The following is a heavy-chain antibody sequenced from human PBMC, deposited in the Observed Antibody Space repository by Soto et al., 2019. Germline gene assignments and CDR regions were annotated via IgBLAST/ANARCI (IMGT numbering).Heavy chain of an antibody. V-gene: IGHV3-30-3*01. CDR2: VSFDGNNK. CDR1: GFSFSNSA. J-gene: IGHJ4*02. Sequence: GGSLRLCCAASGFSFSNSAMHWVRQAPGKGLEWVAGVSFDGNNKYYADSVKGRFTISRDNSKSTLYLQMNSLRPEDTAVYYCAREYSSGWFDYWGQGTLVTVSS. D-gene: IGHD6-19*01. CDR3: AREYSSGWFDY.